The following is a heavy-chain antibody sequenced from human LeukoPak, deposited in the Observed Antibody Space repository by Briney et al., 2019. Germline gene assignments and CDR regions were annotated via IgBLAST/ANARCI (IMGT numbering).Heavy chain of an antibody. Sequence: GGSLRLSCAASGFTFSSYSMNWVRQAPGKGLEWVSSISSSSSYIYYADSVKGRFTISRDNAKNSLYLQMNSLRAEDTAVYYCARAPDVGSSGVLRYFDWDPDDWYFDLWGRGTLVTVSS. D-gene: IGHD3-9*01. CDR2: ISSSSSYI. V-gene: IGHV3-21*01. CDR3: ARAPDVGSSGVLRYFDWDPDDWYFDL. CDR1: GFTFSSYS. J-gene: IGHJ2*01.